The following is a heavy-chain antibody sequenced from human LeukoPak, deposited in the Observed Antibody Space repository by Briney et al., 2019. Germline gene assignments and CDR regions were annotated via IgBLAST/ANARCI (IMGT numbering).Heavy chain of an antibody. CDR3: AKDIAAAGTVMVDY. Sequence: GGSLRLSCAASGFTFDDYAMHWVRQAPGKGLEWVSGISWNSGSIGYADSVKGRFTISRDNAKNSLYLQMNSLRAEDTALYYCAKDIAAAGTVMVDYWGQGTLVTVSS. V-gene: IGHV3-9*01. J-gene: IGHJ4*02. D-gene: IGHD6-13*01. CDR2: ISWNSGSI. CDR1: GFTFDDYA.